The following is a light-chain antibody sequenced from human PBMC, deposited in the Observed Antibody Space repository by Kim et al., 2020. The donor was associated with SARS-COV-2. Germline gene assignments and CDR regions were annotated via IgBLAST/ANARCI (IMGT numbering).Light chain of an antibody. CDR3: LQHNSYPLA. Sequence: VGDDVTINCPWSQGISNYLSWFQQQPGKVPNRLIYAASSLQSGVPSRFSGSGSGTEFTLTISSLQPEDFATYFCLQHNSYPLAFGQGTKVDIK. CDR1: QGISNY. V-gene: IGKV1-17*03. CDR2: AAS. J-gene: IGKJ1*01.